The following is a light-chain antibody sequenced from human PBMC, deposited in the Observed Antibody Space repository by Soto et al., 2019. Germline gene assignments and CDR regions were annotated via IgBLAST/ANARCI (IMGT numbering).Light chain of an antibody. J-gene: IGLJ2*01. V-gene: IGLV1-40*01. Sequence: QSALTQPPSVSGAPGQRVTISCTGRSSNIGAGYDVHWYQQLPGTAPKVLIYGNNNRPSGVPDRFSGSKSGTSASLAITGVQAEDEADYYCQSYDSSLSGVVFGGGTKLTVL. CDR2: GNN. CDR3: QSYDSSLSGVV. CDR1: SSNIGAGYD.